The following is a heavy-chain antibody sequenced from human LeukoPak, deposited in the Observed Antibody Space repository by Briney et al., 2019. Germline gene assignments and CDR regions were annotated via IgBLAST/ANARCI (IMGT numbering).Heavy chain of an antibody. J-gene: IGHJ4*02. V-gene: IGHV3-74*01. CDR1: GFTLSSNW. Sequence: GGSLRLSCAVSGFTLSSNWMHWVRLAPGKGLEWVSRMNQDGSGTSYADSVKGRFTISRDNAKNTVYLQMNSLRAEDSAMYYCATVFDYWGQGTLVTVSS. CDR3: ATVFDY. CDR2: MNQDGSGT.